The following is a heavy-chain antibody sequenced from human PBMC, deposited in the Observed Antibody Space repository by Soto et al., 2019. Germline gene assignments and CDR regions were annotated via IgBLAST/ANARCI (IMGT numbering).Heavy chain of an antibody. V-gene: IGHV5-51*01. Sequence: GESLKISCQGSGFSFTSYWVAWVRQMPGKGLELMGIVYPGDSETRYNSSFQGRVTISADKSISTAYLQWSRLKTSDTAMYYCASQCLSGTFYPLGQGTLVTVSS. J-gene: IGHJ5*02. CDR2: VYPGDSET. D-gene: IGHD2-2*01. CDR3: ASQCLSGTFYP. CDR1: GFSFTSYW.